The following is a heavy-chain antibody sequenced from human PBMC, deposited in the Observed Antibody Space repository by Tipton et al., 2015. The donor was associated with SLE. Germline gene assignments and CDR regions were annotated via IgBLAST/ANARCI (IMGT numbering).Heavy chain of an antibody. CDR2: IYYSGTT. V-gene: IGHV4-59*01. Sequence: LRLSCTVSGDSIISSYWSWIRQPPGKGLEWIGYIYYSGTTNYNPSLKSRVTISVDTSKNQVSLKLSSATAADTAVYYCASARDHWLVYDYWGQGTLVTVSS. D-gene: IGHD6-19*01. J-gene: IGHJ4*02. CDR3: ASARDHWLVYDY. CDR1: GDSIISSY.